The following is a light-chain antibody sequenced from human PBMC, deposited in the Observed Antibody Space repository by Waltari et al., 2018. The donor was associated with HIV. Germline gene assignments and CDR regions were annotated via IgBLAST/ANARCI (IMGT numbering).Light chain of an antibody. CDR1: RSNIGAGYD. CDR3: QSYDSSLSGSMV. CDR2: GSN. V-gene: IGLV1-40*01. J-gene: IGLJ3*02. Sequence: QSVLTQPPSVSGAPGQRVFISCTGNRSNIGAGYDVHWYQQLPGTAPKLLIYGSNNRPSGVPDRCSGSMSGTSASLAIIGRQAEDEADDYCQSYDSSLSGSMVFGGGTKLTVL.